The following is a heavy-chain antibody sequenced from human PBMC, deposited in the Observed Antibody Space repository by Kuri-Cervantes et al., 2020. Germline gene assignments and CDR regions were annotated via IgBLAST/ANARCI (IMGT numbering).Heavy chain of an antibody. Sequence: SETLSLTCTVSGGSISSYYWSWIRQPPGKGLEWIGYIYYSGSTYYNPSLKSRVTISVDTSKNQFSLKLSSVTAADTAVYYCARPSSWYYFDYWGQGTLVTVSS. CDR2: IYYSGST. D-gene: IGHD6-13*01. CDR1: GGSISSYY. CDR3: ARPSSWYYFDY. J-gene: IGHJ4*02. V-gene: IGHV4-59*04.